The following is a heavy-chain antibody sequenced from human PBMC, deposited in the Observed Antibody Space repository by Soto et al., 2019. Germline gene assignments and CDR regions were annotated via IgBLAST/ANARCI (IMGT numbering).Heavy chain of an antibody. J-gene: IGHJ4*02. D-gene: IGHD2-15*01. CDR2: IKSKTDGGTT. CDR3: PTEGPGYCSGGSCYGLDY. V-gene: IGHV3-15*01. Sequence: EVQLVESGGGLVKPGGSLRLSCAASGFTFSHAWMSWVRQAPGKGLEWVGRIKSKTDGGTTDYAAPVKGRFTISSDDSKDTLYLQMSSLKTGDTAVYYCPTEGPGYCSGGSCYGLDYWGQGTLVTVSS. CDR1: GFTFSHAW.